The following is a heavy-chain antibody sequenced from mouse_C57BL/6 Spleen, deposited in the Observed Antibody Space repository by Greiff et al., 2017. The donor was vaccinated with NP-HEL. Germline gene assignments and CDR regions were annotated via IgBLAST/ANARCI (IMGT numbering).Heavy chain of an antibody. Sequence: QVQLQQSGAELVRPGASVKLSCKASGYTFTDYYINWVKQRPGQGLEWIARIYPGSGNTYYNEKFKGKATLTAEKSSSTAYMQLSSLTSEDSAVYFCARGTTVLYYFDYWGQGTTLTVSS. CDR3: ARGTTVLYYFDY. D-gene: IGHD1-1*01. V-gene: IGHV1-76*01. CDR2: IYPGSGNT. CDR1: GYTFTDYY. J-gene: IGHJ2*01.